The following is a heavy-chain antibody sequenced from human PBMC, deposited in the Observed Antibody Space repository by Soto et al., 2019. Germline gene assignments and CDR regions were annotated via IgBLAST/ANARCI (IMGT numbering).Heavy chain of an antibody. V-gene: IGHV4-59*01. CDR2: IYYSGST. CDR3: ARSRGAFYVPRSGLFESGENYYYYYGMDV. D-gene: IGHD3-3*01. Sequence: SETLSLTCTVSGGSISSYYWSWIRQPPGKGLEWIGYIYYSGSTNYNPSLKSRVTISVDTSKNQFSLKLSSVTAADTAVYYCARSRGAFYVPRSGLFESGENYYYYYGMDVWGQGTTVTVSS. CDR1: GGSISSYY. J-gene: IGHJ6*02.